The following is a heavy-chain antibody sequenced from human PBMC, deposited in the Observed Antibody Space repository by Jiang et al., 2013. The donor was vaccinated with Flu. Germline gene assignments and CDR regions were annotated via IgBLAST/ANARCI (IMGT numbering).Heavy chain of an antibody. CDR1: GFTFNEYA. Sequence: VQLLESGGALVQPGTSLRLSCAASGFTFNEYAMAWVRQAVGKGLEWVSTISGSGNNKYYADSVKGRFTTSRDNSKNVLYLQMNNLRAEDTAVYYCAKGQYYYDSSGYQGDYWGQGTVVTVSS. V-gene: IGHV3-23*01. J-gene: IGHJ4*02. D-gene: IGHD3-22*01. CDR3: AKGQYYYDSSGYQGDY. CDR2: ISGSGNNK.